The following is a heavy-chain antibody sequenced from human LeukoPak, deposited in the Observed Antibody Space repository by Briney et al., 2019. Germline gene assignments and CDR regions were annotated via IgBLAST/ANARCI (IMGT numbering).Heavy chain of an antibody. CDR2: IYYSGST. CDR3: ARGYCSGGSCYFDY. V-gene: IGHV4-61*08. CDR1: GGSVSSGGYY. J-gene: IGHJ4*02. Sequence: SETLSLTCTVSGGSVSSGGYYWSWIRQPPGKGLEWIGYIYYSGSTNYNPSLKSRVTISVDTSKNQFSLKLSSVTAADTAVYYCARGYCSGGSCYFDYWGQGTLVTVSS. D-gene: IGHD2-15*01.